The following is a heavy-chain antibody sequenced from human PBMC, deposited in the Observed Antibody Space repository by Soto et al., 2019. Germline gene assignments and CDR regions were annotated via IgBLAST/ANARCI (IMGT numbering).Heavy chain of an antibody. Sequence: WGVLRLSCAASAFTFSNYAMSWVRQAPGNRLEGVSTISGNGGGTCYADSVKGRFTISRDNSKNMLFLQINSLRADDSAVYYCAKRPASIITFDYWGQGTPVTVSS. J-gene: IGHJ4*02. CDR1: AFTFSNYA. D-gene: IGHD2-2*01. CDR3: AKRPASIITFDY. V-gene: IGHV3-23*01. CDR2: ISGNGGGT.